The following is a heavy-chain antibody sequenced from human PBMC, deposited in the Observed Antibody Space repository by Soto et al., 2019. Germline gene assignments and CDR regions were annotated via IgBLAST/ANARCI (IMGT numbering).Heavy chain of an antibody. CDR1: GFTFSSYG. CDR2: IWYDGSNK. Sequence: GGSLRLPCAASGFTFSSYGVHWVRQAPSKELKWVAVIWYDGSNKYYADSVKGRFTISRDNSKNTLYLQMNSLRAEDTAFYYCARSPYCSGGSCHMDVWGKGTTVTVSS. V-gene: IGHV3-33*01. J-gene: IGHJ6*03. CDR3: ARSPYCSGGSCHMDV. D-gene: IGHD2-15*01.